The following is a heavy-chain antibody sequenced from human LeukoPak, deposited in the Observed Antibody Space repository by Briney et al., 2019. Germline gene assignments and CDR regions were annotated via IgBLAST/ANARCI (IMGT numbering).Heavy chain of an antibody. D-gene: IGHD3-22*01. V-gene: IGHV1-69*06. CDR1: GGTFSSYA. CDR2: IIPIFGTA. CDR3: ARGHYDSTRDI. J-gene: IGHJ3*02. Sequence: ASVKVSCKASGGTFSSYAISWVRQAPGQGLEWMGGIIPIFGTANYAQKFQGRVTVTADKSTSTAYMELSSLRSEDTAVYYCARGHYDSTRDIWGQGTMVTVSS.